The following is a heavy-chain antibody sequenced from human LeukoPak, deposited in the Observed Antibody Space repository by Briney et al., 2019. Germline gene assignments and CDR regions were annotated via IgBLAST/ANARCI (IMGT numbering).Heavy chain of an antibody. CDR2: IYYTGST. Sequence: SETLSLTCTVSCGSISSYYWSWIRQPPGKGLEWIGYIYYTGSTNYNPSLKSRVTISVDTSKNQFSLKLSSVTAADTAVYYCARVGRDSSGWPHDAFDIWGQGTMVTVSS. D-gene: IGHD6-19*01. J-gene: IGHJ3*02. CDR3: ARVGRDSSGWPHDAFDI. CDR1: CGSISSYY. V-gene: IGHV4-59*01.